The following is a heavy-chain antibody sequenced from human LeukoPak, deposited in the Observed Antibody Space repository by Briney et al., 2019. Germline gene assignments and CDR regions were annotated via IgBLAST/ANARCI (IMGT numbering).Heavy chain of an antibody. CDR1: GFTFSRYS. Sequence: GGSLRLSCAASGFTFSRYSMNWVRQAPGKGLEWVSYISSSSSTIYHADSVKGRFTISRDNAKNSLYLQTNSLRAEDTAVYYCARSEYSSDLNHFDYWGQGTMVTVSS. CDR3: ARSEYSSDLNHFDY. CDR2: ISSSSSTI. D-gene: IGHD5-18*01. J-gene: IGHJ4*02. V-gene: IGHV3-48*01.